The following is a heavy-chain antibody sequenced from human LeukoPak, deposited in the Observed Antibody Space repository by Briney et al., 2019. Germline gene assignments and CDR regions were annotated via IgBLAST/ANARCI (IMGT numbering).Heavy chain of an antibody. Sequence: PSETLSLTCAVYGGSFSGYYWSWIRQPPGKGLEWIGEINHNGSTNYNPSLKSRVTISVDTSKNQFSLKLSSVTAADTAVYYCARGRAPGYARRAFDIWGQGTMVTVSS. V-gene: IGHV4-34*01. J-gene: IGHJ3*02. D-gene: IGHD2-8*01. CDR2: INHNGST. CDR3: ARGRAPGYARRAFDI. CDR1: GGSFSGYY.